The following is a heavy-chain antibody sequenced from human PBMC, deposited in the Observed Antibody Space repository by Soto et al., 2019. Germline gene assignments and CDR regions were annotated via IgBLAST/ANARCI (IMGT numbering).Heavy chain of an antibody. Sequence: PSETRSHTSPVLGGSIGSSSYYVGRVRQPPGKGLGGSGSIYYSGSTYYNPSLKSRVTISVDTSKNQFSLKLSSVTAADTAVYYCARQSRSGSYYPYYYGMDVWG. CDR2: IYYSGST. CDR1: GGSIGSSSYY. D-gene: IGHD1-26*01. J-gene: IGHJ6*01. CDR3: ARQSRSGSYYPYYYGMDV. V-gene: IGHV4-39*01.